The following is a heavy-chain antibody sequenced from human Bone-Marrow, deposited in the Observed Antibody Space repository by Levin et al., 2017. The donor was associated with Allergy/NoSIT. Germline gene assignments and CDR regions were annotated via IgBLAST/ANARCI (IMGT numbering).Heavy chain of an antibody. V-gene: IGHV3-23*01. CDR2: IGNSGGNI. J-gene: IGHJ4*02. Sequence: GESLKISCAASGFSFDTYAMNWVRQPPGKGLEWVAGIGNSGGNIYYADSVTGRFTISRDNSKDTVFLQMNNLRVEDTAVYYCAKSGARMVVAGRYYFDSWGQGALVTVAS. CDR1: GFSFDTYA. D-gene: IGHD6-19*01. CDR3: AKSGARMVVAGRYYFDS.